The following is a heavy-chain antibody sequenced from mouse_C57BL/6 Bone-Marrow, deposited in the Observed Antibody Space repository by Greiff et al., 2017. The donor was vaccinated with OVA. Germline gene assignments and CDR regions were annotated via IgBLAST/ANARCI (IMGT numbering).Heavy chain of an antibody. CDR2: SRNKANDYTT. D-gene: IGHD2-4*01. CDR3: ARDAHDYGAWFAY. V-gene: IGHV7-1*01. CDR1: GFTFSDFY. Sequence: EVTVVESGGGLVQSGRSLRLSCASSGFTFSDFYMEWVRQAPGKGLEWIASSRNKANDYTTEYSASVKGRFIVSSDTSQSILYLQMNALRAEDTAFYYCARDAHDYGAWFAYWGQGTLVTVSA. J-gene: IGHJ3*01.